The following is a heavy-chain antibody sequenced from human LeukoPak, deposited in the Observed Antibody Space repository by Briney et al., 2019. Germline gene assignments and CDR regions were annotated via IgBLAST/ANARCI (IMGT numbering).Heavy chain of an antibody. CDR2: IYHGGST. J-gene: IGHJ5*02. V-gene: IGHV4-4*02. D-gene: IGHD6-6*01. CDR1: GGSISSSKW. Sequence: SETLSLTCTVSGGSISSSKWWSWVRQPPGKGLEWIGEIYHGGSTNFNPSLKSRVTISVDKSKNQFSLKLSSVTAADTAVYYCVRGRGRGSSSDWFDPWGQGTLVTVSS. CDR3: VRGRGRGSSSDWFDP.